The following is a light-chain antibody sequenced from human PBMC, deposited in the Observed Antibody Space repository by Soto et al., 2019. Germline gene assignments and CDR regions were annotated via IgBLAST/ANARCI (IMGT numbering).Light chain of an antibody. J-gene: IGLJ2*01. V-gene: IGLV1-51*01. CDR3: GTWDSSLSVLL. Sequence: QSVLTQPPSVSAAPGQKVTISCSGSRSDIGNNYVSWYQQLPGTAPKLLIYDNNIRPSGIPDRFSASKSGTSATLGITGLQTGDEADYYCGTWDSSLSVLLFGGGTKVTVL. CDR1: RSDIGNNY. CDR2: DNN.